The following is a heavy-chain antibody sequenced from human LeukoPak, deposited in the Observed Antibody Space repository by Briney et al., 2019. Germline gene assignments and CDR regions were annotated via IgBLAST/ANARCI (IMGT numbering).Heavy chain of an antibody. CDR3: ARHALITAISTYNWFDP. V-gene: IGHV4-39*01. CDR2: IRHTGST. J-gene: IGHJ5*02. D-gene: IGHD2-2*02. CDR1: GASVSSITYY. Sequence: SETLSLTCSVSGASVSSITYYGGWIRLPPGKGLEWIGSIRHTGSTYYNPSLKSRVAISVDTSKNQFSLKLDSVTAADTAVYYCARHALITAISTYNWFDPWGQGTLVTVSS.